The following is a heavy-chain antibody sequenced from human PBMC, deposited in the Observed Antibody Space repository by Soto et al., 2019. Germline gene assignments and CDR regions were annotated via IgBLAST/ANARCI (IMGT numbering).Heavy chain of an antibody. CDR2: IYHSGST. CDR3: ARSFGVAEAGPFDY. D-gene: IGHD6-13*01. CDR1: GGSISSGGYS. Sequence: PSEILSLTCAVSGGSISSGGYSWSWIRQPPGKGLEWIGYIYHSGSTYYNPSLKSRVTISVDRSKNQFSLKLSSVTAADTAVYYCARSFGVAEAGPFDYWGQGTLVTVSS. J-gene: IGHJ4*02. V-gene: IGHV4-30-2*01.